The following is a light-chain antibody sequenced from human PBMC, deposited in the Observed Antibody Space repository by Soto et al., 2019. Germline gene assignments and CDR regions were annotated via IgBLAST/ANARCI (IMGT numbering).Light chain of an antibody. CDR2: AAS. CDR3: QHYNSYSEA. J-gene: IGKJ1*01. CDR1: QDISNY. V-gene: IGKV1-16*01. Sequence: DIQMTQSPSSLSASVGDRVTITCQASQDISNYLNWYQQKPGKAPKLLIYAASSLPSGVPSRFSGSGSGTDFTLTISSLQPDDFATYYCQHYNSYSEAFGQGTKVDIK.